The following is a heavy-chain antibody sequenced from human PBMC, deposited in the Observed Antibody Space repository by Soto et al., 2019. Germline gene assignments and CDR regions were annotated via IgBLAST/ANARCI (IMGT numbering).Heavy chain of an antibody. V-gene: IGHV3-23*01. Sequence: GSLRLSCTASGFTFSSYDMSWGRQAPGKGLEWVSVISDNGGATYYVDSVKGRFTISRDNSRNILYLQMNSLRVEDTAVYYCTKRLGSTATTYGDSWGQGTLVTV. CDR3: TKRLGSTATTYGDS. D-gene: IGHD1-1*01. CDR2: ISDNGGAT. J-gene: IGHJ4*02. CDR1: GFTFSSYD.